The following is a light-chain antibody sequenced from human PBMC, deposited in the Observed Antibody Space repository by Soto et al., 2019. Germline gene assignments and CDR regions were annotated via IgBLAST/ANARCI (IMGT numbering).Light chain of an antibody. Sequence: QSALTQPRSVSGSPGQSVTISCTGTSSDVGGYNYVSWYQQHPGQAPKLMIYDVSKRPSGVPDRFSGSKSGNTASLTISGLQDEDEADYYCCSYAGSYTLVFGGGTKLTVL. CDR2: DVS. J-gene: IGLJ2*01. CDR1: SSDVGGYNY. V-gene: IGLV2-11*01. CDR3: CSYAGSYTLV.